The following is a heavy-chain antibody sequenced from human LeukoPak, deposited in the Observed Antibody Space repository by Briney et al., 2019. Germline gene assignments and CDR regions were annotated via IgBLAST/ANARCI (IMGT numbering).Heavy chain of an antibody. D-gene: IGHD3-10*01. V-gene: IGHV3-73*01. CDR2: IRSKANSYAT. CDR3: TGPSGSYSPDYYYYGMDV. J-gene: IGHJ6*02. Sequence: GGSLRLSCAASGFTFSGSAMHWVRQASGKGLEWVGRIRSKANSYATAYAASVKGRFTISRDDSKNTAYLQMNSLKTEDTAAYYCTGPSGSYSPDYYYYGMDVWGQGTTVTVSS. CDR1: GFTFSGSA.